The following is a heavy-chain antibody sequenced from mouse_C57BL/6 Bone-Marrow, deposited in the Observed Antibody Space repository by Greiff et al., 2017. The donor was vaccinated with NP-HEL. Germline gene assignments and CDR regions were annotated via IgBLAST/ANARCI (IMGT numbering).Heavy chain of an antibody. V-gene: IGHV1-53*01. CDR2: INPNNGGT. CDR3: AGDSGDAFDY. D-gene: IGHD3-2*02. J-gene: IGHJ2*01. CDR1: GYTFTSYW. Sequence: QVQLQQPGTELVKPGASVKLSCKASGYTFTSYWMHWLKQRPGQGLEWIGNINPNNGGTNDNEKFKTKATLTVDKSSSAAYMQLSSLTSEDSAVYYCAGDSGDAFDYWGQGTTLTVSS.